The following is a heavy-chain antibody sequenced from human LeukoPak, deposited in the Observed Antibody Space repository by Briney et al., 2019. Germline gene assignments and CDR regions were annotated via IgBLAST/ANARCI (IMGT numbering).Heavy chain of an antibody. Sequence: PSETLSLTCTVPGGSISSFYWSWIRQPPGKGLEWIGYIYYSGSTNYNPSLKSRVTISRDTSKNQFSLKLSSVTAADTAVYYCARLLLSVGNYWYFDLWGRGTLVTVSS. CDR3: ARLLLSVGNYWYFDL. J-gene: IGHJ2*01. D-gene: IGHD1-26*01. V-gene: IGHV4-59*08. CDR1: GGSISSFY. CDR2: IYYSGST.